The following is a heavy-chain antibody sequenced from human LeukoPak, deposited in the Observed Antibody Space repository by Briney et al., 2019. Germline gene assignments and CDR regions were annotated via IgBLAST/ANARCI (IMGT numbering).Heavy chain of an antibody. CDR1: GGSVSSGSYH. J-gene: IGHJ3*02. D-gene: IGHD4-23*01. CDR2: IYYSGST. Sequence: PSETLSLTCTVSGGSVSSGSYHWSWIRQPPGKGLEWIGYIYYSGSTNYNPSLKSRVTISVDTSKNQFSLKLSSVTAADTAVYFCASGAVVDAFDIWGQGTMVTVSS. V-gene: IGHV4-61*01. CDR3: ASGAVVDAFDI.